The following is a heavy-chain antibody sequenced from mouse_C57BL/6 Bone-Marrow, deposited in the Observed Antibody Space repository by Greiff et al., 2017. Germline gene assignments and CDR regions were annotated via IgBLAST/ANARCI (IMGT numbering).Heavy chain of an antibody. D-gene: IGHD1-1*01. J-gene: IGHJ1*03. V-gene: IGHV14-3*01. CDR2: IDPANGNT. CDR3: APHYYGSRGYFDV. Sequence: VQLQQSVAELVRPGASVKLSCTASGFNIKNTYMHWVKQRPEKGLEWIGRIDPANGNTKYDPKFQGKATITADTSSKPAYLQLSCLTSEDTAIYYCAPHYYGSRGYFDVWGTGTTVTVSS. CDR1: GFNIKNTY.